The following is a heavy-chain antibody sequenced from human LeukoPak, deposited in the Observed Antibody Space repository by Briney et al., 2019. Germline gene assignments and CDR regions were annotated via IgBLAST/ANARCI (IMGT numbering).Heavy chain of an antibody. CDR1: GFTFSSYG. CDR3: AKERVAAAGFDY. J-gene: IGHJ4*02. CDR2: ISYDESNK. Sequence: PGRSLRLSCAASGFTFSSYGMHWVRQAPGKGLEWVAVISYDESNKYYADSVKGRFTISRDNSKNTLYLQMNSLRAEDTAVYYCAKERVAAAGFDYWGQGTLVTVSS. V-gene: IGHV3-30*18. D-gene: IGHD6-13*01.